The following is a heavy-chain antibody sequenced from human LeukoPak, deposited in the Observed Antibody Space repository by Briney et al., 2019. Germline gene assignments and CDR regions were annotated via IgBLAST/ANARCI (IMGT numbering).Heavy chain of an antibody. CDR2: FDPEDGET. CDR3: ATQGSPNYYDSSGYSTGAFDI. V-gene: IGHV1-24*01. Sequence: ASVKVSCKVSGYTLTELSMHWVRQAPGQGLEWMGGFDPEDGETIYAQTFQGRVTMTEDTSTDTAYMELTSLRSEDTAVYYCATQGSPNYYDSSGYSTGAFDIWGQGTMVTVSS. J-gene: IGHJ3*02. D-gene: IGHD3-22*01. CDR1: GYTLTELS.